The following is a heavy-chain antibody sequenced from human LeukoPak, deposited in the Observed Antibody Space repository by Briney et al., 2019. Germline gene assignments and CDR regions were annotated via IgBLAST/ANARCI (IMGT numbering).Heavy chain of an antibody. CDR1: GFTFSTDG. CDR2: ITFDGSNK. J-gene: IGHJ4*02. Sequence: GRSLRLSCAAAGFTFSTDGMHWVRQAPGKGLEWAAVITFDGSNKYYADSVEGRFTISRDNSKNTLYLQMNSLRAEDTALYYCAKGWSGESFGAQSDYWGQGTLVTVSS. D-gene: IGHD3-10*01. V-gene: IGHV3-30*18. CDR3: AKGWSGESFGAQSDY.